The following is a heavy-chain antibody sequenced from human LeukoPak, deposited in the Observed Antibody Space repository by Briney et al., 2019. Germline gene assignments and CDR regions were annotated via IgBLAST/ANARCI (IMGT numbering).Heavy chain of an antibody. CDR1: GGSFSGYY. J-gene: IGHJ6*02. D-gene: IGHD3-10*01. CDR3: ARGRITMVRGAPHYYYYGMDV. CDR2: INHSGST. Sequence: SETLSLTCAVYGGSFSGYYWSWIRQPPGKGLEWIGEINHSGSTNYNPSLKSRVTISVETSKNQFSLKLRSVTAADTAVYYCARGRITMVRGAPHYYYYGMDVWGQGTTVTVSS. V-gene: IGHV4-34*01.